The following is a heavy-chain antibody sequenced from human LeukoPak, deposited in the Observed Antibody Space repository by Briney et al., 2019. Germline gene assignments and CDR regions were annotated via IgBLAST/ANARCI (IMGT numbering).Heavy chain of an antibody. CDR1: GFTFSSYA. J-gene: IGHJ1*01. Sequence: GGSLRLSCAASGFTFSSYAMTWVRQAPGKGLEWVSGISGSGRTTYYADSVKGRFTISRDNSKNTLYLQMNSLRAEDTAVYYCAKDHGYYDILTGYYPEYFQHWGQGTLVTVSS. CDR2: ISGSGRTT. CDR3: AKDHGYYDILTGYYPEYFQH. D-gene: IGHD3-9*01. V-gene: IGHV3-23*01.